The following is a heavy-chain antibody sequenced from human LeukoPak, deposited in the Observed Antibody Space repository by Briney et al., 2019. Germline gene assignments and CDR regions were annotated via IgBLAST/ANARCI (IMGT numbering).Heavy chain of an antibody. CDR3: AREGVGGAYAMDV. CDR1: GYTFAAYY. J-gene: IGHJ6*02. D-gene: IGHD2-21*01. V-gene: IGHV1-2*02. CDR2: VNPNGGGT. Sequence: ASVTVSCRTSGYTFAAYYIHWVRQAPGQGLEWMGWVNPNGGGTNYAQKFKDRLTMTRDTSISTAYMELSSLESDDTAVYFCAREGVGGAYAMDVWGQGTTGTVSS.